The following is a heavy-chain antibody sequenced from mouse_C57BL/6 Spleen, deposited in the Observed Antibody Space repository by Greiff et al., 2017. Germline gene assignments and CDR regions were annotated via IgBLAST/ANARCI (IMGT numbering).Heavy chain of an antibody. CDR3: ARIGMEDPYFDY. CDR1: GYAFSSSW. CDR2: IYPGDGDT. V-gene: IGHV1-82*01. J-gene: IGHJ2*01. D-gene: IGHD2-3*01. Sequence: QVQLQQSGPELVKPGASVKISCKASGYAFSSSWMNWVKQRPGTGLEWIGRIYPGDGDTNYNGKFKGKATLTADKSSSTAYMQLSSLTSEDSAVYFCARIGMEDPYFDYWGQGTTLTVSS.